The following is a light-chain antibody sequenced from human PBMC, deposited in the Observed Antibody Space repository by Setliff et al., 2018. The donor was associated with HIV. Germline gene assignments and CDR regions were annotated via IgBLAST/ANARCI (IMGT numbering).Light chain of an antibody. J-gene: IGLJ1*01. Sequence: QSALTQPRSVSGSPGQSVTISCTGTSSDVGGYNFVSWYQHHPGKAPKLMIYEVTNRPSGVSNRFSGSKSGNTASLTISGLQADDEADYYCSSYTSSSPYVFGTGTKVTV. V-gene: IGLV2-14*01. CDR1: SSDVGGYNF. CDR3: SSYTSSSPYV. CDR2: EVT.